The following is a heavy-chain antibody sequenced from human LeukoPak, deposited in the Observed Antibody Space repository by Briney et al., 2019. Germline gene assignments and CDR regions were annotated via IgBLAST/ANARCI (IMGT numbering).Heavy chain of an antibody. J-gene: IGHJ4*02. Sequence: PSETLSLTCTVSAGSVSNGNYYWSWLRQPPGKALEWIGYIYYTGTTYYIPSLEGRVTISVDTSKNQFSVKLNSVTAADTAVYYCARSQNYYGSGDYWRPGTLVTVSS. D-gene: IGHD3-10*01. CDR1: AGSVSNGNYY. CDR2: IYYTGTT. CDR3: ARSQNYYGSGDY. V-gene: IGHV4-61*01.